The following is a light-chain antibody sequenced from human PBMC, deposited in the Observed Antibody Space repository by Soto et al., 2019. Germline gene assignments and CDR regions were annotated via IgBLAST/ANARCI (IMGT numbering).Light chain of an antibody. CDR3: HQRSNWPPWT. CDR1: QRVGSY. V-gene: IGKV3-11*01. CDR2: DAF. Sequence: DIVVTQYPATLVLSPGETATRSSTASQRVGSYLAWYQQKPGQAPRMLIYDAFNRATGIPARFSGGGSGTDFTLTISGLEPEDFAVYYCHQRSNWPPWTFGQGTKVDIK. J-gene: IGKJ1*01.